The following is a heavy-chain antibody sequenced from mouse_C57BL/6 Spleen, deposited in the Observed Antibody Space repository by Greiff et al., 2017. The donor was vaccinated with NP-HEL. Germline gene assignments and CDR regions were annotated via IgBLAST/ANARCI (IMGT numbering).Heavy chain of an antibody. CDR3: ARTYDFYFDY. V-gene: IGHV5-16*01. D-gene: IGHD2-4*01. J-gene: IGHJ2*01. Sequence: DVKLVESEGGLVQPGSSMKLSCTASGFTFSDYYMAWVRQVPEKGLEWVANINYDGSSTYYLDSLKSRFIISRDNAKNILYLQMSSLKSEDTATYYCARTYDFYFDYWGQGTTLTVSS. CDR1: GFTFSDYY. CDR2: INYDGSST.